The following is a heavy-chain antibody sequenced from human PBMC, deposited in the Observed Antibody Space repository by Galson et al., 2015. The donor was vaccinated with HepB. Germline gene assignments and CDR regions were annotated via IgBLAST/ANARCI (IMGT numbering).Heavy chain of an antibody. CDR3: ASSTVVTGWYFDL. J-gene: IGHJ2*01. V-gene: IGHV4-30-2*01. Sequence: SLTCAVSGGSISSGGYSWSWIRQPPGKGLEWIGYIYHSGSTYYNPSLKSRVTISVDRSKNQFSLKLSSVTAADTAVYYCASSTVVTGWYFDLWGRGTLVTVSS. CDR1: GGSISSGGYS. D-gene: IGHD4-23*01. CDR2: IYHSGST.